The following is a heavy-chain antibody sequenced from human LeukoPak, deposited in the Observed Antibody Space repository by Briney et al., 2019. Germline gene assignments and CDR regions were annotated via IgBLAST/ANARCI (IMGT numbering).Heavy chain of an antibody. V-gene: IGHV4-39*07. CDR2: ISYSGST. Sequence: SETLSLTCTVSSASISSSPYFWGWIRQSPGKGLEWVGSISYSGSTYYNPSLKSRVTISVDTSKNQFSLKLSSVTAADTAVYYCARDLLKEVADPYYYYYMDVWGKGTTVTVSS. J-gene: IGHJ6*03. CDR3: ARDLLKEVADPYYYYYMDV. D-gene: IGHD2-15*01. CDR1: SASISSSPYF.